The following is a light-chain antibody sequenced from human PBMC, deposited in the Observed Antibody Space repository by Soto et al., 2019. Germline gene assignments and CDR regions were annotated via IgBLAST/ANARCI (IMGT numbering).Light chain of an antibody. Sequence: EIVLTQSPGTLSLSPGERASLSCRASQSISTSYLAWYQRKPGQAPRLLIYTTSSRAAGIPDRFSGSGSGTDFTLTISRLEPEDFAVYYCQQFGDSPPYTFGQGTTLEIK. CDR1: QSISTSY. V-gene: IGKV3-20*01. CDR3: QQFGDSPPYT. CDR2: TTS. J-gene: IGKJ2*01.